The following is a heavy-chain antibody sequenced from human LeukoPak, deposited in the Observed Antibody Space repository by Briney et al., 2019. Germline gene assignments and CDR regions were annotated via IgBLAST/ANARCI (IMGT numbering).Heavy chain of an antibody. CDR2: IYSGGST. D-gene: IGHD7-27*01. V-gene: IGHV3-66*02. J-gene: IGHJ4*02. CDR1: GFTVSSNY. Sequence: GGSLRLSCAASGFTVSSNYMSWVRQAPGKGLEWVSVIYSGGSTYYADSVKGRFTISRDNSKNTLYLQMNSLRAEDTAVYYCARDPTNWGFDDFDYWGQGTLVTVSS. CDR3: ARDPTNWGFDDFDY.